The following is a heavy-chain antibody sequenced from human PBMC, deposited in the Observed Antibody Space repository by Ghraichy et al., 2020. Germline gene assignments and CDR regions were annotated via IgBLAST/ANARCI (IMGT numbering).Heavy chain of an antibody. CDR3: AKDLDWGSFDY. CDR2: ISYDGSNK. J-gene: IGHJ4*02. V-gene: IGHV3-30*18. D-gene: IGHD3-9*01. Sequence: GGSPRLSCAASGFTFSSYGMHWVRQAPGKGLEWVAVISYDGSNKYYADSVKGRFTISRDNSKNTLYLQMNSLRAEDTAVYYCAKDLDWGSFDYWGQGTLVTVSS. CDR1: GFTFSSYG.